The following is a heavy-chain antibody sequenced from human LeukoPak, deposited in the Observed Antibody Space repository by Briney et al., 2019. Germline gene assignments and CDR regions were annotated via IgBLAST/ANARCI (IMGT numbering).Heavy chain of an antibody. CDR3: ARDGSSGYYYDSSGYYDY. Sequence: GGSLRLSCAASGFTFSSYSMNWVRQAPGKGLEWVSSISSSSSYIYYADSVKGQFTISRDNAKNSLYLQMNSLRAEDTAVYYCARDGSSGYYYDSSGYYDYWGQGTLVTVS. CDR1: GFTFSSYS. J-gene: IGHJ4*02. CDR2: ISSSSSYI. V-gene: IGHV3-21*01. D-gene: IGHD3-22*01.